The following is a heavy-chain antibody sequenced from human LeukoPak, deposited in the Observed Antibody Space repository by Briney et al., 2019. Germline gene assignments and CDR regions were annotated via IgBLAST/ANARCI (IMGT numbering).Heavy chain of an antibody. CDR2: IYPGDSDT. V-gene: IGHV5-51*01. D-gene: IGHD2-2*01. J-gene: IGHJ4*02. Sequence: GESLKISCKGSGYKFSDYWIGWVRQMPGKGLEWMGIIYPGDSDTRYSPSFQGQVTISADKSISTAYLQWSSLKASDTAIYYCARVPRRVPGDYWGQGTLVTVSS. CDR3: ARVPRRVPGDY. CDR1: GYKFSDYW.